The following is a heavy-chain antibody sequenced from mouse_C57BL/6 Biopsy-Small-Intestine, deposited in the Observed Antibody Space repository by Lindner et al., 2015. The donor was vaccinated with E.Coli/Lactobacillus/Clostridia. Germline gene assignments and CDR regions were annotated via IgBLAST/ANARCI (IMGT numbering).Heavy chain of an antibody. V-gene: IGHV1S26*01. D-gene: IGHD1-2*01. J-gene: IGHJ1*01. CDR3: ARVFPPYGMDV. CDR2: IIPALQTP. CDR1: GGTLTKYT. Sequence: SVKVSCKASGGTLTKYTLSWVRQAPGQGLEWMGRIIPALQTPNYAQKFQDRVTITADKSATTAYLEVSSLRSDDTAVYYCARVFPPYGMDVWGQGTTVTVSS.